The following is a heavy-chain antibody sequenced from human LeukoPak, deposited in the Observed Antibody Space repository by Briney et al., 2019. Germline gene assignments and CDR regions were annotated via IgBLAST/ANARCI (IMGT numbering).Heavy chain of an antibody. CDR2: ISAYNGNT. D-gene: IGHD2-2*01. Sequence: GASVKVSCKASGYTFTSYGISWVRQAPGQGLEWMGWISAYNGNTNYAQKLQGRVTMTTDTSTSTAYMELRSLRSDDTAVYYCARDSGIVVVPAAPYYYYYMDVWGKGTTVTVSS. CDR1: GYTFTSYG. V-gene: IGHV1-18*01. CDR3: ARDSGIVVVPAAPYYYYYMDV. J-gene: IGHJ6*03.